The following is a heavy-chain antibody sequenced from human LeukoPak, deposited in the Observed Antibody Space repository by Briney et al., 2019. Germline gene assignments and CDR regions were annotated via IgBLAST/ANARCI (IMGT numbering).Heavy chain of an antibody. Sequence: PGGSLRLSCAASGFTLSSYSMNWVRQAPGKGLEWVSSISSSSSYIYYADSVKGRFTISRDNAKNSLYLQMNSLGAEDTAVYYCAREAYCGGDCYPYNWFDPWGQGTLVTVSS. CDR1: GFTLSSYS. CDR2: ISSSSSYI. V-gene: IGHV3-21*01. J-gene: IGHJ5*02. D-gene: IGHD2-21*02. CDR3: AREAYCGGDCYPYNWFDP.